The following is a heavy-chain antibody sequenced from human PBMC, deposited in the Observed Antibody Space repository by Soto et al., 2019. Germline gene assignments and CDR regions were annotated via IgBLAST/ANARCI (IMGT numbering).Heavy chain of an antibody. CDR2: IHPIGTS. D-gene: IGHD1-1*01. J-gene: IGHJ4*02. Sequence: QVQLQESGPGLVKPSETLSLTCTVSAGSITDYFWNWIRQPPGKGLEWIGFIHPIGTSMSNPSLTSRLSMSADTTKGQISLNLRAVTAADTAVYYCAKWNEMKRSFDDWGQGILVTVSS. CDR3: AKWNEMKRSFDD. V-gene: IGHV4-59*01. CDR1: AGSITDYF.